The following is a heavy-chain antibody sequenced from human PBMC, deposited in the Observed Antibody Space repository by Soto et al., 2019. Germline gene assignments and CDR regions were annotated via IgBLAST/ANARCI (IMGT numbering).Heavy chain of an antibody. J-gene: IGHJ4*02. CDR2: IYHSGST. CDR1: GGSISSGGYS. CDR3: ARDSYGDYGFDY. D-gene: IGHD4-17*01. V-gene: IGHV4-30-2*01. Sequence: SETLSLTCAVSGGSISSGGYSWSWIRQPPGKGLEWIGYIYHSGSTYYNPSLKSRVTISVDRSKNQFSLKLSSVTAADTAVYYCARDSYGDYGFDYWGQGTLVSVSS.